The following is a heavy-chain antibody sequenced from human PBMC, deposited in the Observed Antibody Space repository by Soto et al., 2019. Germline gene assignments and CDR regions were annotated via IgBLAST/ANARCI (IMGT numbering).Heavy chain of an antibody. J-gene: IGHJ5*02. CDR2: ISYDGSNK. D-gene: IGHD1-7*01. Sequence: GGSLRLSCAASGFTFSSYGMHWVRQAPGKGLEWVAVISYDGSNKYYADSVKGRFTIPRDNSKNTLYLQMNSLRAEDTAVYYCAKDSITGTTGWCDPWGQGTLVTVSS. CDR3: AKDSITGTTGWCDP. CDR1: GFTFSSYG. V-gene: IGHV3-30*18.